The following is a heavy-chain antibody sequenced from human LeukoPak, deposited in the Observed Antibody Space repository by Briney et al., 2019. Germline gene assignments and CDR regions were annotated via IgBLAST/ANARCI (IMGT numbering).Heavy chain of an antibody. CDR1: GFSITTSGET. CDR3: AHRRAGGPVPNAFDI. J-gene: IGHJ3*02. CDR2: ISWDDDK. V-gene: IGHV2-5*02. D-gene: IGHD3-16*01. Sequence: SGPTLVKPTQTLTLTCTFSGFSITTSGETVGWIRQPPGKALEWLALISWDDDKRHSPSLKSRLSITKDTSKNHVVLTMTNMDPVDTATYYCAHRRAGGPVPNAFDIWGQGTMVTVSS.